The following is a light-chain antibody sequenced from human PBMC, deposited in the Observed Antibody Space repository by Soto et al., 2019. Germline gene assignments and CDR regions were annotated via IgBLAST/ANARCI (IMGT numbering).Light chain of an antibody. V-gene: IGKV3-20*01. Sequence: EIVMTQSPATLSVSPGERATLSFMASQSVSSSYLAWYQQKPGQAPRLLIYGASSRATGIPDRFSGSGSGTDFTLTISRLEPEDFAVYYCQQYGSSPGTFGQGTKVDIK. CDR2: GAS. CDR3: QQYGSSPGT. J-gene: IGKJ1*01. CDR1: QSVSSSY.